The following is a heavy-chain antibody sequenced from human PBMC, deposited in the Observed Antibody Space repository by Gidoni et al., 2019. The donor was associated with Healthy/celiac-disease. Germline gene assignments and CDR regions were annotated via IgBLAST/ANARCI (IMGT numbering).Heavy chain of an antibody. CDR1: GGTFSSYA. CDR2: IIPIFGTA. Sequence: QVQLVQSGAEVKKPGSSVKVSCKASGGTFSSYAISWVRQAPGQGLEWMGGIIPIFGTANYAQKFQGRVTITADESTSTAYMELSSLRSEDTAVYYCARDQALTIFGVVSKFYNWFDPWGQGTLVTVSS. CDR3: ARDQALTIFGVVSKFYNWFDP. D-gene: IGHD3-3*01. J-gene: IGHJ5*02. V-gene: IGHV1-69*01.